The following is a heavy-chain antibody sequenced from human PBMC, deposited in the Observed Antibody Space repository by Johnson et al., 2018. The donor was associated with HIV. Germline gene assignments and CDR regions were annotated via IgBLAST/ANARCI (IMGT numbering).Heavy chain of an antibody. J-gene: IGHJ3*02. CDR2: ISWNSGSI. Sequence: VQLVESGGGLVQPGRSLRLSCAASGFTFDDYAMHWVRQAPGKGLEWVSGISWNSGSIGYADSVKGRFTISRDNAKNSLYLQMNNLRAEDTAVYYCARGGYYLNDAFDIWGQGTMVTVSS. CDR1: GFTFDDYA. V-gene: IGHV3-9*01. CDR3: ARGGYYLNDAFDI. D-gene: IGHD3-3*01.